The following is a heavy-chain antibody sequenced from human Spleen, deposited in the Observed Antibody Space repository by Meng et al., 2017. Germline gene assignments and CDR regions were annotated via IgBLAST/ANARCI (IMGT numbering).Heavy chain of an antibody. Sequence: ASVKVSCKASGYTFTSYAMNWVRQAPGQGLEWMGWINTNTGNPTYAQGFTGRFVFSLDTSVSTAYLQISSLKAEDTAVYYCARGFFRIAVAALYYFDYWGQGTLVTVSS. V-gene: IGHV7-4-1*02. CDR1: GYTFTSYA. J-gene: IGHJ4*02. CDR2: INTNTGNP. D-gene: IGHD6-19*01. CDR3: ARGFFRIAVAALYYFDY.